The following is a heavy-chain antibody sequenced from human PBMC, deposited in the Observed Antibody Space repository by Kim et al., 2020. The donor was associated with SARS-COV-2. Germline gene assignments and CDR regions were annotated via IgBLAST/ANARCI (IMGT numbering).Heavy chain of an antibody. CDR1: GYTFTSYY. CDR3: AREPALRYFDWLYLNTYGMDV. V-gene: IGHV1-46*01. CDR2: INPSGGST. J-gene: IGHJ6*02. D-gene: IGHD3-9*01. Sequence: ASVKVSCKASGYTFTSYYMHWVRQAPGQGLEWMGIINPSGGSTSYAQKFPGRVTMTRDTSTSTVYMELSSLRSEDTAVYYCAREPALRYFDWLYLNTYGMDVWGQGTTVTVSS.